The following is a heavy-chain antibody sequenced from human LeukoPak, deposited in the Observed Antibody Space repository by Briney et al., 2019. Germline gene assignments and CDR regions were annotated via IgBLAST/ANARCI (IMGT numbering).Heavy chain of an antibody. J-gene: IGHJ3*02. Sequence: ASVRVSSTAPVYTLTPYYIHSVRQAPGQGLEWMGWINPNSGGTNYAQKFQGRVTMTRDTSISTANMELSRLRSDDTAVYYCASEFEDAAMVKVLNAFDIWGQGTMVTVSS. V-gene: IGHV1-2*02. CDR1: VYTLTPYY. D-gene: IGHD5-18*01. CDR2: INPNSGGT. CDR3: ASEFEDAAMVKVLNAFDI.